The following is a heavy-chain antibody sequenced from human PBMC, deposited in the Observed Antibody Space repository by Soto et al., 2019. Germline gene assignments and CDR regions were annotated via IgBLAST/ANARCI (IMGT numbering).Heavy chain of an antibody. Sequence: QITLKESGPALLQPTQTLTLTCTVSGFSLGSYGVGVGWIRQPPGKALEWLAFIYWDDDKRYNPSLKSRLTITKDISNNQVVLSMVNVDPVDTATYFCAHGYTGSGWFQNWFVPWGQGTLVTVSS. J-gene: IGHJ5*02. CDR1: GFSLGSYGVG. CDR2: IYWDDDK. V-gene: IGHV2-5*02. CDR3: AHGYTGSGWFQNWFVP. D-gene: IGHD6-19*01.